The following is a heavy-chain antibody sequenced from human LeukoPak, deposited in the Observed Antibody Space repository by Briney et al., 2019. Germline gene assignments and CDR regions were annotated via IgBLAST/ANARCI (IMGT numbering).Heavy chain of an antibody. CDR2: ISSRGSTI. V-gene: IGHV3-48*03. CDR1: GFTFSTYD. Sequence: GGSLRLSCAASGFTFSTYDMSWVRQAPGRGLEWVSYISSRGSTIYYADSVKGRFTISRDNAKNSLYLQMNSLRAEDTAVYYCARLRYFDYWGQGTLVTVSS. J-gene: IGHJ4*02. CDR3: ARLRYFDY.